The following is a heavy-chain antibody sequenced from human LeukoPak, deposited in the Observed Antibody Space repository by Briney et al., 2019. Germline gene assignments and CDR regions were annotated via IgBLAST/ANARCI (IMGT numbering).Heavy chain of an antibody. Sequence: SETLSLTCAASGDSISSNYWWTWVRQPPGKGLEWIGEIHHSGSTNYSPSLKSRVTMSVDTSKNQFSLKLSSVTAADTAVYYCARSQIAVGATTGYYYYMDVWGKGTTVTISS. CDR1: GDSISSNYW. D-gene: IGHD1-26*01. V-gene: IGHV4-4*02. J-gene: IGHJ6*03. CDR2: IHHSGST. CDR3: ARSQIAVGATTGYYYYMDV.